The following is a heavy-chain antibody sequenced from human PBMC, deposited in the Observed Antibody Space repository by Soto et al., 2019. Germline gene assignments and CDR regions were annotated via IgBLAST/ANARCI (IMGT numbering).Heavy chain of an antibody. CDR3: ARGRYGGKTFYYFDY. J-gene: IGHJ4*02. Sequence: SVKVSCKASGGTFSSYAISWVRQAPGQGLEWMGGIIPIFGTANYAQKFQGRVTITADESTSTAYMELSSLRSEDTAVYYCARGRYGGKTFYYFDYWAREPWSPSPQ. V-gene: IGHV1-69*13. D-gene: IGHD2-15*01. CDR2: IIPIFGTA. CDR1: GGTFSSYA.